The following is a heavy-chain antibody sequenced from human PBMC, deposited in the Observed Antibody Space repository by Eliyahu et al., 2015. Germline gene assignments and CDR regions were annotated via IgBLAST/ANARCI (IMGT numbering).Heavy chain of an antibody. J-gene: IGHJ5*02. Sequence: QLQLQESGPGLVKPSETLSLTCTVSGGSISSSSYYWGWIRQPPGKGLEWIGSIYYSGSTYYNPSLKSRVTISVDTSKNQFSLKLSSVTAADTAVYYCARDAIWFGEFQNWGNWFDPWGQGTLVTVSS. CDR3: ARDAIWFGEFQNWGNWFDP. V-gene: IGHV4-39*07. D-gene: IGHD3-10*01. CDR1: GGSISSSSYY. CDR2: IYYSGST.